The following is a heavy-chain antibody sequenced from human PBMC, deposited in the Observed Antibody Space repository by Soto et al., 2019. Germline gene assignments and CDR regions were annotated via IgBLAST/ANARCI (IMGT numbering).Heavy chain of an antibody. V-gene: IGHV1-18*01. Sequence: ASVKVSCKASGYTFRNYGISWVRQAPGQGLEWMGWISPFNGNIKFGQKFQGRVTMTTDTSTSIAYMELTSLRPDDTAVYYCAKEEDSQALDFWGQGTLVTVSS. J-gene: IGHJ4*02. CDR3: AKEEDSQALDF. CDR2: ISPFNGNI. CDR1: GYTFRNYG.